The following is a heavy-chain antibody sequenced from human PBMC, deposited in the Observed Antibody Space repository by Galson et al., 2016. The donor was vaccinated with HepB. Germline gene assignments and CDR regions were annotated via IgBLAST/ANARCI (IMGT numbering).Heavy chain of an antibody. D-gene: IGHD5-18*01. J-gene: IGHJ4*02. Sequence: SLRLSCAASGFTFSSYSMNWVRQAPGKGLEWVPSISSSGSYIYYADSVKGRFTISRDNAKNSLYLQMNSLRAEDTAVYYCASGYSYGYFYYWGQGTLVTVSS. V-gene: IGHV3-21*01. CDR2: ISSSGSYI. CDR3: ASGYSYGYFYY. CDR1: GFTFSSYS.